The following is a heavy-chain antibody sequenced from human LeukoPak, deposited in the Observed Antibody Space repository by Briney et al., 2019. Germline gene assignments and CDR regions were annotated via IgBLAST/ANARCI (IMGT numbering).Heavy chain of an antibody. J-gene: IGHJ3*02. CDR3: TTDSVSSSSFDAFDI. CDR2: IKSKTDGGTT. D-gene: IGHD6-6*01. V-gene: IGHV3-15*07. Sequence: PGGSLRLSCATSGFSFYNAWMNWVRQAPGKGLEWVGRIKSKTDGGTTDYAAPVKGRFTISRDDSKNTLYLQMNSLKTEDTAVYYCTTDSVSSSSFDAFDIWGQGTMVTVSS. CDR1: GFSFYNAW.